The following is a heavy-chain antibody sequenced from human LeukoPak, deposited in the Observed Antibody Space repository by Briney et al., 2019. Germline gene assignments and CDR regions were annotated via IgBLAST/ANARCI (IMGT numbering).Heavy chain of an antibody. J-gene: IGHJ4*02. CDR2: INPNSGGT. CDR1: GYTFTGYY. Sequence: ASVKVSCKASGYTFTGYYMHWVRQAPGQGLEWMGWINPNSGGTNYAQKFQGRVTMTRDTSISTAYMELSSLRSEDTAVYYCARSKYCSGGSCFSNFDYWGQGTLVTVSS. D-gene: IGHD2-15*01. V-gene: IGHV1-2*02. CDR3: ARSKYCSGGSCFSNFDY.